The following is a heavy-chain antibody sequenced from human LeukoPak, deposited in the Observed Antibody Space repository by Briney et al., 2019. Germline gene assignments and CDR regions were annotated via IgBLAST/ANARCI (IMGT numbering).Heavy chain of an antibody. V-gene: IGHV1-69*04. CDR3: ARLGTRETGTRPIDY. D-gene: IGHD1-1*01. CDR1: GGTFSSYA. J-gene: IGHJ4*02. Sequence: ASVKVSCKASGGTFSSYAISWVRQAPGQGLEWMGRIIPILSIANYAQKFQGRVTITADKSTSTAYMELSSLRSEDTAVYYCARLGTRETGTRPIDYWGQGTLVTVSS. CDR2: IIPILSIA.